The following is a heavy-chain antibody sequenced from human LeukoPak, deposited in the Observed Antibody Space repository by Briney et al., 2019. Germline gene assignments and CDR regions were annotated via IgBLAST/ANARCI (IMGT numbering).Heavy chain of an antibody. V-gene: IGHV3-66*04. CDR2: IYSGGST. CDR3: AGLPAYYYDTSGFYFDY. Sequence: GGSLRLSCAASGFTFSSYAIHWVRRAPGKGLEWVSVIYSGGSTYYADSVKGRFTISRDNSKNTLYLQMNSLRAEDTAVYYCAGLPAYYYDTSGFYFDYWGQGTLVTVSS. CDR1: GFTFSSYA. J-gene: IGHJ4*02. D-gene: IGHD3-22*01.